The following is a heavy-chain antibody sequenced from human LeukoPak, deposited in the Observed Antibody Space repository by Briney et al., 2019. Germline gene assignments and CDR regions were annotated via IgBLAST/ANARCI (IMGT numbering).Heavy chain of an antibody. V-gene: IGHV4-59*01. CDR1: GGSISTYY. CDR3: ARGRKGEPRDFDY. D-gene: IGHD3-16*01. Sequence: PSETLSLTCTVSGGSISTYYWSWIRQPPGKGLEWTGYIYYSGSTNYNPSLKSRVTISVDMSKNQFSLKLSSVTAADTAVYYCARGRKGEPRDFDYWGQGTLVTVSS. J-gene: IGHJ4*02. CDR2: IYYSGST.